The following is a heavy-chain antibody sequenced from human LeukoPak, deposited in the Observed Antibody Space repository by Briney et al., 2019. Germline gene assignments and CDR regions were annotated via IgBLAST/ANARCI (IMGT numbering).Heavy chain of an antibody. CDR1: GFSFNTYG. V-gene: IGHV3-30*02. J-gene: IGHJ4*02. Sequence: PGGSLRLSCSASGFSFNTYGMLLVPQAPGKGLEGVAFKRYDGTNKYYADSLKGRFTISRDITNNALYLQMNSLRTEDTAVYYCAKDDRPSASGGYELDYWGQGTLVTVSS. D-gene: IGHD3-16*01. CDR2: KRYDGTNK. CDR3: AKDDRPSASGGYELDY.